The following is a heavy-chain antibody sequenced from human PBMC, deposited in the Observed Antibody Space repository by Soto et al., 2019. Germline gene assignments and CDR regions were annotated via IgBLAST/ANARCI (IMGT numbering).Heavy chain of an antibody. CDR3: ARDIAVAGTRLDYYYYYGMDV. V-gene: IGHV1-2*04. CDR1: GYTFTGYY. CDR2: INPNSGGT. D-gene: IGHD6-19*01. J-gene: IGHJ6*02. Sequence: GASVKVSCKASGYTFTGYYMHWVRQAPGQGLEWMGWINPNSGGTNYAQKFQGWVTMTRDTSISTAYMELSRLRSDDTAVYYCARDIAVAGTRLDYYYYYGMDVWGQGTTVTVSS.